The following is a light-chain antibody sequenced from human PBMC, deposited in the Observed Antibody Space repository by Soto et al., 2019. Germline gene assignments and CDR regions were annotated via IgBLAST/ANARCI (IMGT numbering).Light chain of an antibody. V-gene: IGKV1-6*01. CDR3: LQDINYPWT. CDR1: QGIGNS. J-gene: IGKJ1*01. CDR2: GAS. Sequence: AIQMTQSPSSLSASVGDRVTISCRARQGIGNSLGWYQQKPGKPPKVLIYGASNLHSGVPPRFRGSGSCTDFTLAISSLQPAGSETYYCLQDINYPWTVGQGTNVESK.